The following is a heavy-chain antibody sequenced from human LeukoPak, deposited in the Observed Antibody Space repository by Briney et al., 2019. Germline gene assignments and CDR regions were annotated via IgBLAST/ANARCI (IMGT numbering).Heavy chain of an antibody. Sequence: GGSLRLSCAASGFTFSSYAMSWVRQAPGRGLEWVSAISGSGGSTYYADSVKGRFTISRDNSKNTLYLQMNSLRAEDTVVYYCAKVGPHIDYGDYVYDYWGQGTLVTVPS. CDR1: GFTFSSYA. V-gene: IGHV3-23*01. J-gene: IGHJ4*02. CDR3: AKVGPHIDYGDYVYDY. D-gene: IGHD4-17*01. CDR2: ISGSGGST.